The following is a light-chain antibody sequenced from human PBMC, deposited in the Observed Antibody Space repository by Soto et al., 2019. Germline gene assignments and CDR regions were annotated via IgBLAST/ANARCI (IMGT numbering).Light chain of an antibody. Sequence: VMTQTPLSLSVAPGQPASISCKSSQSLLHITGETFLFWYLQKPGQSPQLLIYEVSTRVSGVPDRLSGSGSGTDFTLEISRVETDDGGLYYFMQSTQLPPTFGQGKRLGIE. CDR1: QSLLHITGETF. CDR2: EVS. J-gene: IGKJ5*01. V-gene: IGKV2D-29*02. CDR3: MQSTQLPPT.